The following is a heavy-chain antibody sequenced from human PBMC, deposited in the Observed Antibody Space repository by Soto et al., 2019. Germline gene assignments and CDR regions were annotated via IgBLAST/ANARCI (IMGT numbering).Heavy chain of an antibody. V-gene: IGHV3-33*01. CDR2: MWYDGSNK. Sequence: QVQLVESGGGVVQPGTSLRLSCAASGFTFSSYGMHSVRQSPGKGVEWVAAMWYDGSNKNYADSVKGRFTISRDNSKNTLSLQMNSLRAEDTAVYYCARARWLQLGGDYWGQGTLVTVSS. CDR1: GFTFSSYG. CDR3: ARARWLQLGGDY. D-gene: IGHD5-12*01. J-gene: IGHJ4*02.